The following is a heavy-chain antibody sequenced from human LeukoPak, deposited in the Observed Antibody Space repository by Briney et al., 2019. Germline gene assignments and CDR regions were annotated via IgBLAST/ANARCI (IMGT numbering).Heavy chain of an antibody. D-gene: IGHD2/OR15-2a*01. J-gene: IGHJ4*02. CDR1: GGSISSYY. Sequence: PSETLSLTCTVSGGSISSYYWSWIRQPPGKGLEWIAHISDIGSINYNPSLKSRVTISLDTSKNQFSLKLSSVTAADTAVYYCAGHHPRNTVDFWGQGTLVTVSS. V-gene: IGHV4-59*08. CDR2: ISDIGSI. CDR3: AGHHPRNTVDF.